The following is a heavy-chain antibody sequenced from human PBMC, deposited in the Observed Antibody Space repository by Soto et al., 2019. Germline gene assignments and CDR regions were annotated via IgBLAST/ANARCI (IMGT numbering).Heavy chain of an antibody. D-gene: IGHD4-4*01. V-gene: IGHV4-30-2*01. Sequence: SETLSLTCAVSGGSIISSGYSWSWIRQPPGKGLEWIGYIYHSGSTYYNPSLKSRVTISVDTSKNQFSLKLSSVTAADTAVYYSASVSPTVPSYCMDVWGQGTKVTVSS. CDR2: IYHSGST. CDR1: GGSIISSGYS. CDR3: ASVSPTVPSYCMDV. J-gene: IGHJ6*02.